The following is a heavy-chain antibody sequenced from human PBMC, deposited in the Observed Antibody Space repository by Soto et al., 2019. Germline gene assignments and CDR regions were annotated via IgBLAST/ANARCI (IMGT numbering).Heavy chain of an antibody. CDR1: GYTFTSYD. Sequence: GASVKVSFKASGYTFTSYDINWVRQATGQGLEWMGWMNPNSGNTGYAQKFQGRVTMTRNTSISTAYMELSSLRSEDTAVYYCARGLLELRDAFDIWGQGTMVTVSS. D-gene: IGHD1-7*01. CDR3: ARGLLELRDAFDI. J-gene: IGHJ3*02. CDR2: MNPNSGNT. V-gene: IGHV1-8*01.